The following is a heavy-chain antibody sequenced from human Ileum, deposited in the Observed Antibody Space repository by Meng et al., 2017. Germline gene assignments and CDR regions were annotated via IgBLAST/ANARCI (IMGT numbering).Heavy chain of an antibody. J-gene: IGHJ5*02. CDR1: GASVSRNSAA. D-gene: IGHD6-19*01. CDR2: TYYRFTWHN. Sequence: QSASRAVHPPQHPSLPFALPGASVSRNSAAWNWIKQSPSTGLEWLGRTYYRFTWHNDYAVSVQSRIIIHPDTPKNQFSLQLNSVTHEHTAMYYCVRESGRIDSGWTTRWFDPLGPGTLVTVSS. V-gene: IGHV6-1*01. CDR3: VRESGRIDSGWTTRWFDP.